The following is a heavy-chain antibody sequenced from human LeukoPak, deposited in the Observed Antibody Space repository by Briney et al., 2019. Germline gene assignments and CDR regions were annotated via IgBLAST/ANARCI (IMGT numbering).Heavy chain of an antibody. J-gene: IGHJ4*02. Sequence: ASVKVSCKASGYTFTCYYMHWVRQAPGQGLEWMGWINPNSGGTNYAQKFQGRVTMTRDTSISTAYMELSRLRSDDTAVYYCARLRGGRVYYFDYWGQGTLVTVSS. CDR3: ARLRGGRVYYFDY. D-gene: IGHD3-10*01. V-gene: IGHV1-2*02. CDR2: INPNSGGT. CDR1: GYTFTCYY.